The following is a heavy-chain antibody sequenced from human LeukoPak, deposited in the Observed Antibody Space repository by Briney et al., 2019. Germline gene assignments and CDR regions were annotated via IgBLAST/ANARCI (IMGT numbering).Heavy chain of an antibody. Sequence: GGSLRLSCAASGFTFSNYAMSWVRQAPGKGLEWASAISGSGGNTYYADSVKGRCTITRDNSNNILYLQMNSLKAGDTAVYYCAKRPRIAAAGTNFDYWGQGTLLIVSS. J-gene: IGHJ4*02. V-gene: IGHV3-23*01. CDR2: ISGSGGNT. D-gene: IGHD6-13*01. CDR1: GFTFSNYA. CDR3: AKRPRIAAAGTNFDY.